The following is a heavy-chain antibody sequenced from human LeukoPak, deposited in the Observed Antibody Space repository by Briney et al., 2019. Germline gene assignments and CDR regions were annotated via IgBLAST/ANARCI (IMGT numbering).Heavy chain of an antibody. D-gene: IGHD6-19*01. V-gene: IGHV3-21*01. CDR2: ISSSSSYI. Sequence: GGSLRLSCAASGFTFSSYSMNWVRQAPGKGLEWVSSISSSSSYIYYADSVKGRFTISRDNAKNSLYLQMNSLRAEDTAVYYCARDLGGSSGWYSYSVTGYYYYGMDVWGQGTTVTVSS. CDR3: ARDLGGSSGWYSYSVTGYYYYGMDV. CDR1: GFTFSSYS. J-gene: IGHJ6*02.